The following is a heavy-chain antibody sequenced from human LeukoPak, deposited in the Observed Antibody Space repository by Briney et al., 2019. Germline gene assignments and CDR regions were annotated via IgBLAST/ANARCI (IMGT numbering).Heavy chain of an antibody. Sequence: GASVKVSCKASGYTFTSYAMHWVRQAPGQRLEWMGWINAGNGNTKYSQKFQGRVTITRDTSASTAYMELSSLRSEDTAVYYCARDPSPTGVAGLIDIWGQGTMVTVSS. CDR1: GYTFTSYA. J-gene: IGHJ3*02. CDR3: ARDPSPTGVAGLIDI. V-gene: IGHV1-3*01. D-gene: IGHD6-19*01. CDR2: INAGNGNT.